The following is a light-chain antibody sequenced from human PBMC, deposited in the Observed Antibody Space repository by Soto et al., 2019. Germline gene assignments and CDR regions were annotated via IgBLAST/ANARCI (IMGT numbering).Light chain of an antibody. CDR1: SSDVGGYNY. J-gene: IGLJ2*01. CDR2: DVS. CDR3: SSYTISSPLVV. Sequence: QSALTQPSSVSGSPGQSITISCTGTSSDVGGYNYVSWYQQPPGRAPKLMIYDVSNRPSGVSNRFSGSKSGISASLTISGRQDEDVADYYCSSYTISSPLVVFGGGTKLTVL. V-gene: IGLV2-14*01.